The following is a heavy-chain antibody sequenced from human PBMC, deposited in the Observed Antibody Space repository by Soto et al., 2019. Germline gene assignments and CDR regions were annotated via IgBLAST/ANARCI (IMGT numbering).Heavy chain of an antibody. CDR1: GFTFSSYS. V-gene: IGHV3-21*01. D-gene: IGHD2-2*01. Sequence: EVQLVESGGGLVKPGGSLRLSCAASGFTFSSYSMNWVRQAPGKGLEWVSSISSSRSYIYYADSVKGRFTISRDNSKNSLYLQRNSLRAEDTAVYYCARDGAMRDYPYYDSYYGMAVWGQGTTVTVS. CDR3: ARDGAMRDYPYYDSYYGMAV. CDR2: ISSSRSYI. J-gene: IGHJ6*02.